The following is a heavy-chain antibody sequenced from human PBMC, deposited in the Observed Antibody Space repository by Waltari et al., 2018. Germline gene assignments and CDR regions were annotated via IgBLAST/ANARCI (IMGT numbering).Heavy chain of an antibody. D-gene: IGHD6-13*01. CDR3: AKDIRIAAAGTNYFDY. Sequence: EVQLLESGGGLVQPGGSLRLSCAASGFASSSYAMSWFRPAPGKGLEWVSAISGSGGSTYYADSVKGRFTISRDNSKNTLYLQMNSLRAEDTAVYYCAKDIRIAAAGTNYFDYWGQGTLVTVSS. CDR1: GFASSSYA. CDR2: ISGSGGST. V-gene: IGHV3-23*01. J-gene: IGHJ4*02.